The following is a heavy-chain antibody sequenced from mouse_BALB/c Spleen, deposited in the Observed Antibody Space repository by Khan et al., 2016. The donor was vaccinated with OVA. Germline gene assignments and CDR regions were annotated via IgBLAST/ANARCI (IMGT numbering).Heavy chain of an antibody. J-gene: IGHJ2*01. CDR1: GYTFSSYW. V-gene: IGHV1-9*01. CDR2: ILPGSGRN. CDR3: ARMARK. Sequence: VQLQQSGAELMKPGASVKISCKATGYTFSSYWIEWVKQRPGHGLEWIGEILPGSGRNNYNEKFKGKATFTADTSSNTAYMQLSSLTSEDTAVYYCARMARKWGQGTTLTVSS.